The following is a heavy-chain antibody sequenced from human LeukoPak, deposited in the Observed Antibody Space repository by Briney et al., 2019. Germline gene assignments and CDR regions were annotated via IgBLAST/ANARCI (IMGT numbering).Heavy chain of an antibody. D-gene: IGHD6-13*01. Sequence: SETLSLTCTASGGSISSYYWSWIRQPPGKGLEWIGYIYYSGSTNYNPSLKSRVTISVDTSKNQFSLKLSSVTAADTAVYFCARAYSSSWYFNWFDPWGQGTQVTVSS. J-gene: IGHJ5*02. V-gene: IGHV4-59*08. CDR1: GGSISSYY. CDR3: ARAYSSSWYFNWFDP. CDR2: IYYSGST.